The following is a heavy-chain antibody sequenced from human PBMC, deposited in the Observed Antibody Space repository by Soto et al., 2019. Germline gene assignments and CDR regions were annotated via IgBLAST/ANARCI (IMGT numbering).Heavy chain of an antibody. Sequence: GGSLRLSCAASGFTFSSYWMHCVRQAPGKGLVWVSCIYTDGSSTTYADSVKGRFTISRDNAKSTLYLQMNSLGAEDTAVYYCATLNSFGSDYWGQGTLVTVSS. CDR2: IYTDGSST. CDR1: GFTFSSYW. V-gene: IGHV3-74*01. CDR3: ATLNSFGSDY. J-gene: IGHJ4*02. D-gene: IGHD5-18*01.